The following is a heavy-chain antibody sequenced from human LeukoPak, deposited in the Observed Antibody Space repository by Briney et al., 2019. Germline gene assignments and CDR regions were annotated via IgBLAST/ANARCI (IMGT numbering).Heavy chain of an antibody. D-gene: IGHD6-6*01. Sequence: GGSLRLSCAGSGFTFSSYAMSWVRQAPGKGLEWVSAISGSGDGTYYADSVKGRFTISRDNSKNMLYLQMNSLRAEDTAVYYCAKPKYHYSSSSASDYWGQGTLVTVSS. V-gene: IGHV3-23*01. CDR3: AKPKYHYSSSSASDY. CDR1: GFTFSSYA. J-gene: IGHJ4*02. CDR2: ISGSGDGT.